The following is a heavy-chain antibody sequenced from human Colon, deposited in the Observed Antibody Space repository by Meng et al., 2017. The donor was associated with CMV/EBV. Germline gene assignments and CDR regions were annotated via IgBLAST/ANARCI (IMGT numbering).Heavy chain of an antibody. CDR2: IIPIFGTA. CDR1: GSPFSSYA. V-gene: IGHV1-69*05. Sequence: SVKVSCQASGSPFSSYAISWVRQAPGQGLEWMGGIIPIFGTANYAQKFQGRVTITTDESTSTAYMELSSLRSEDTAVYYCARVNETSMGIAALGGMDVWGQGTTVTVSS. CDR3: ARVNETSMGIAALGGMDV. J-gene: IGHJ6*02. D-gene: IGHD6-13*01.